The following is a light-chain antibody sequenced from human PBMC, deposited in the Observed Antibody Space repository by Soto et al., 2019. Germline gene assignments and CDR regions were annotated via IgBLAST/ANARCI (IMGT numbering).Light chain of an antibody. CDR2: EVS. CDR3: TSYTSSSTLDV. V-gene: IGLV2-14*01. CDR1: SSDVGGYNY. J-gene: IGLJ1*01. Sequence: QSVLTQPASVSGSPGQSLTISCTGTSSDVGGYNYVSWYQQHPGKAPKLIIYEVSNRPTGVSNRFSGSKSGHTASLTISRLQPEDEADYFCTSYTSSSTLDVCGTGTKGTV.